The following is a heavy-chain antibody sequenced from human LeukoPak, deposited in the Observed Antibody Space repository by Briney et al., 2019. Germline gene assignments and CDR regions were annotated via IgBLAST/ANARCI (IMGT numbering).Heavy chain of an antibody. J-gene: IGHJ3*02. V-gene: IGHV3-66*04. CDR1: GFTVSSNY. CDR2: IYSGGDT. D-gene: IGHD4-17*01. Sequence: GGSLRLSCAASGFTVSSNYMIWVRQAPGKGLEWVSVIYSGGDTYYADSVKSRFTISRDNSKNTVYLQVNSLRAEDTAVYYCARRSTVTRDVDIWGQGTIVTVSS. CDR3: ARRSTVTRDVDI.